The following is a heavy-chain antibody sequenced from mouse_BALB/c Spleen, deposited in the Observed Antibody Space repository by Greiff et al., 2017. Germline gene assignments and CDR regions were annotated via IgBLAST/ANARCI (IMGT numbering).Heavy chain of an antibody. CDR1: GFSLTSYG. Sequence: VKLMESGPGLVQPSQSLSITCTVSGFSLTSYGVHWVRQSPGKGLEWLGVIWSGGSTDYNAAFISRLSISKDNSKSQVFFKMNSLQANDTAIYYCARRLRLYYAMDYWGQGTSVTVSS. D-gene: IGHD1-2*01. V-gene: IGHV2-2*02. J-gene: IGHJ4*01. CDR2: IWSGGST. CDR3: ARRLRLYYAMDY.